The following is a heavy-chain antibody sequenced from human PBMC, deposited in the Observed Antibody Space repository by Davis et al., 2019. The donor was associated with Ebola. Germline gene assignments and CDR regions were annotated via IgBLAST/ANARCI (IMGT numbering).Heavy chain of an antibody. Sequence: HTGGSLRLSCATSGFSFSGYWMHWVRQGPGKRLVWVSRIDSDGSSTTYADSVKGRFTISRDNAKNTVYLQMNSLRAEDTAVYYCARVSAVAGLYWGQGTLVTVSS. CDR2: IDSDGSST. D-gene: IGHD6-19*01. J-gene: IGHJ4*02. V-gene: IGHV3-74*01. CDR1: GFSFSGYW. CDR3: ARVSAVAGLY.